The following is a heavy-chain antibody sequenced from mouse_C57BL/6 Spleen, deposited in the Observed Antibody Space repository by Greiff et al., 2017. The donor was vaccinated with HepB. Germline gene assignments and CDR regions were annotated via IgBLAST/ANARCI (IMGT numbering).Heavy chain of an antibody. CDR1: GYTFTDYY. Sequence: QVQLQQSGAELVRPGASVKLSCKASGYTFTDYYINWVKQRPGQGLEWIARIYPGSGNTYYNEKFKGKATLTAEKSSSTAYMQLSSLTSEDSAVYSRSSQYGTPPEFAYWGQGTLVTVSA. V-gene: IGHV1-76*01. D-gene: IGHD2-1*01. J-gene: IGHJ3*01. CDR2: IYPGSGNT. CDR3: SSQYGTPPEFAY.